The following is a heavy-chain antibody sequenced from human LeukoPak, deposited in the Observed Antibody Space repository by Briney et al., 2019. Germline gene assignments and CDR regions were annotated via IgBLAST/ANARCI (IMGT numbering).Heavy chain of an antibody. D-gene: IGHD1-7*01. CDR1: GFTFSSYG. Sequence: GGSLRLSCAASGFTFSSYGMHWVRQAPGKGLEWVAVIWYDGSNKYYADSVRGRFTISRDNSKNTIYLQMDSLRAEDTAIYYCARDYWWNYDYWGQGTLVTVSS. V-gene: IGHV3-33*01. J-gene: IGHJ4*02. CDR3: ARDYWWNYDY. CDR2: IWYDGSNK.